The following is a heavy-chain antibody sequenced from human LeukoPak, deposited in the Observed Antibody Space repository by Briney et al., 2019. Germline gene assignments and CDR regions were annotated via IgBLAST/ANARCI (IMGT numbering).Heavy chain of an antibody. J-gene: IGHJ4*02. Sequence: GSLRLSCEASGFRFSYFWMSWVRQAPGKGLEWVANINEDGSQKYYVDSVKGRFTISRDNTKKLVFLQMNSLRVEDTAVYYCARGRTVEFDYWGQGTLVTVSS. V-gene: IGHV3-7*01. CDR2: INEDGSQK. CDR3: ARGRTVEFDY. CDR1: GFRFSYFW. D-gene: IGHD4-23*01.